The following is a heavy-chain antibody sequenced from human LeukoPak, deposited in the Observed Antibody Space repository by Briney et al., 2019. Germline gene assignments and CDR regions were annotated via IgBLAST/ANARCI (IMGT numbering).Heavy chain of an antibody. CDR2: ISAYNGNT. V-gene: IGHV1-18*01. Sequence: ASVKVSCKASGYTFTSYGISWVRQAPGQGLEWMGWISAYNGNTNYAQKLQGRVTMTTDTSTSTAYMELRSLRSDDTAVYYCARDGNYYDSSGPQTPWGQGTLVTVSS. CDR3: ARDGNYYDSSGPQTP. D-gene: IGHD3-22*01. J-gene: IGHJ5*02. CDR1: GYTFTSYG.